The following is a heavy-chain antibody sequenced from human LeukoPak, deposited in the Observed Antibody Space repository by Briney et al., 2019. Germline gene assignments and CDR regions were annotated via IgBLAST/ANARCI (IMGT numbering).Heavy chain of an antibody. CDR3: ARAVIFKDAFDI. J-gene: IGHJ3*02. CDR2: INHSGST. CDR1: GGSFSGYY. V-gene: IGHV4-34*01. Sequence: SGTLSLTCAVYGGSFSGYYWSWIRQPPGKGLEWIGEINHSGSTNYNPSLKSRVTISVDTSKNQFSLKLSSVTAADTAVYYCARAVIFKDAFDIWGQGTMVTVSS. D-gene: IGHD2/OR15-2a*01.